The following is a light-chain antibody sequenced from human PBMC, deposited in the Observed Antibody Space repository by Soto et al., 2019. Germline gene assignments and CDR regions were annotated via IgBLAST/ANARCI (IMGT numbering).Light chain of an antibody. CDR1: QSVISSY. CDR2: GAS. V-gene: IGKV3-20*01. J-gene: IGKJ2*01. CDR3: QPDGSSLYN. Sequence: EIVLTQSPGTLSLSPGERATLSCRASQSVISSYLAWYQQKPGQAPRLLIYGASSRATGIPDRFSGSGSGTDFTLTISRLQPEDFAVYYCQPDGSSLYNIGQGTKVQTK.